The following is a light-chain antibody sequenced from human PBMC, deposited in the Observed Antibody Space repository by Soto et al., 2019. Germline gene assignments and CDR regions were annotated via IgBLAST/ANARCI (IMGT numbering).Light chain of an antibody. V-gene: IGKV3-20*01. CDR3: QQYGGSTRT. Sequence: IVVTQSPGRLFLSPGERAPLSRRASQSVTTQLAWYQQKPGQAPRLIIHGASSRATGVPDRITGSGSGTDFTLSISRLEPEDFAVYYCQQYGGSTRTFGQGTTVDIK. CDR1: QSVTTQ. J-gene: IGKJ1*01. CDR2: GAS.